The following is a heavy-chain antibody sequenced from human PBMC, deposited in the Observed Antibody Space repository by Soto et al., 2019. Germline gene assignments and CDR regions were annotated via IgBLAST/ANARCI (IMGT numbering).Heavy chain of an antibody. CDR1: GGSISSGDYY. CDR2: IYYSGST. Sequence: SETLSLTCTVSGGSISSGDYYWSWIRQPPGKGLEWLGYIYYSGSTYYNPSLKSRVTISVDTSKNQFSLKLSSVTAADTAVYYCARDTVQHYYDSSALQKWGQGTLVTVSS. V-gene: IGHV4-30-4*01. J-gene: IGHJ4*02. CDR3: ARDTVQHYYDSSALQK. D-gene: IGHD3-22*01.